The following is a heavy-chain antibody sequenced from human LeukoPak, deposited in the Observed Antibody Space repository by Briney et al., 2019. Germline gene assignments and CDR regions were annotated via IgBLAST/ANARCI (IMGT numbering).Heavy chain of an antibody. CDR1: GYSFPTYW. CDR3: ARPPSRGYSSSFEF. Sequence: GESLKISCKGSGYSFPTYWIAWVRQMPGKGLEWMGIIYPDESNIRYSPSFQGQVTISADKSISTAYLQWSSLKASDTAMYYCARPPSRGYSSSFEFWGQGTLVTVSS. J-gene: IGHJ4*02. D-gene: IGHD2-2*03. V-gene: IGHV5-51*01. CDR2: IYPDESNI.